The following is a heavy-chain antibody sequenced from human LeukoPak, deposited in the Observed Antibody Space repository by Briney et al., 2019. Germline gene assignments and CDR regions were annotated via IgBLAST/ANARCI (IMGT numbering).Heavy chain of an antibody. D-gene: IGHD2-21*02. CDR3: AKDETVVTATFDY. V-gene: IGHV3-23*01. CDR2: ISGSGGST. J-gene: IGHJ4*02. CDR1: GFTFSSYA. Sequence: GGSLRLSCAASGFTFSSYAMSWVRQAPGKGLEWVSTISGSGGSTYYADSVKGRFTISRDNSKNTLYLQMNSLRAEDTAVYYCAKDETVVTATFDYWGQGTLVTVSS.